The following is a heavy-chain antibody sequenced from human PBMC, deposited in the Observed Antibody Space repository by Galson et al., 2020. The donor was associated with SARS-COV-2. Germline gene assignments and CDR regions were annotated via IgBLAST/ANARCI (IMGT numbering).Heavy chain of an antibody. CDR2: IYDSGST. CDR1: GGSISSYY. D-gene: IGHD2-15*01. J-gene: IGHJ4*02. Sequence: SETLSLTCTVSGGSISSYYWSWIRQPPGKGLEWIGTIYDSGSTYYNPSLMSRVTISVDTSKNQFSLRLNSVTAADTAFYYCARAHPEYCSGLRCFGHDYWGQGTLVTVSS. V-gene: IGHV4-39*01. CDR3: ARAHPEYCSGLRCFGHDY.